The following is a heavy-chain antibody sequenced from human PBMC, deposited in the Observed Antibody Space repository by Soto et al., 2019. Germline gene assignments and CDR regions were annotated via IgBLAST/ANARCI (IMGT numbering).Heavy chain of an antibody. J-gene: IGHJ5*01. V-gene: IGHV3-30-3*01. CDR2: ISYDGSNK. CDR1: GFTFSSYA. D-gene: IGHD6-13*01. Sequence: QVQLVESGGGLVQPGRSLRLSCAASGFTFSSYAMHWVRQAPGKGLVWVAGISYDGSNKSYADSVKGRFTISRDNYKHTRDLQMNSVLAEDTAVYYCASGGKCIRSSCKWFGSLGQGALVTVSS. CDR3: ASGGKCIRSSCKWFGS.